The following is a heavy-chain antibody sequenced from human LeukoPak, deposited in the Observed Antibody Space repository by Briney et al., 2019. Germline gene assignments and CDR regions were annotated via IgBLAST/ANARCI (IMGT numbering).Heavy chain of an antibody. CDR2: IYYDGSNK. J-gene: IGHJ4*02. CDR1: GFSFSTYV. V-gene: IGHV3-33*01. D-gene: IGHD1-26*01. CDR3: ARDQVGATGYFDY. Sequence: LPGGSLRLSCSASGFSFSTYVMHWVRQAPGKGLEWVAVIYYDGSNKYYADSVKGRSTISRDNSKNTLYLQINSLRAEDTAVYYCARDQVGATGYFDYWGQGTLVTVSS.